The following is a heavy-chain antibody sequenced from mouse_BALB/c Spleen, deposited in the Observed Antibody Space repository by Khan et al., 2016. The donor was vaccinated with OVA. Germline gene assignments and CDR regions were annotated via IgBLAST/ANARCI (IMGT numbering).Heavy chain of an antibody. CDR2: IDPPNDDS. Sequence: VQLKESGAELVKPGASVKLSCSASGFTIKDTYIHWMKQRPEQGLEWIGRIDPPNDDSKYGPKFPAKATLTADTSSNTAYLQLSSLTSEDTAGYYCATRNGDPFAFWGQGTLVSVSA. CDR1: GFTIKDTY. V-gene: IGHV14-3*02. CDR3: ATRNGDPFAF. J-gene: IGHJ3*01. D-gene: IGHD2-13*01.